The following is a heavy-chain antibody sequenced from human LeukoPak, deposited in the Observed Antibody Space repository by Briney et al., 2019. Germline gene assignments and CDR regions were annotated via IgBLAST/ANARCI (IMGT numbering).Heavy chain of an antibody. Sequence: PGRSLSLSRAASGFTFSSFAMRWVRAAPGRGREGGPAISGSRNSTYYVDPVKGQFTISRDHSNITLELQMDSLRAEDTSVYYCARQPRNPLNLLDYWGQGTLVTVSS. CDR2: ISGSRNST. D-gene: IGHD1-14*01. CDR3: ARQPRNPLNLLDY. V-gene: IGHV3-23*01. CDR1: GFTFSSFA. J-gene: IGHJ4*02.